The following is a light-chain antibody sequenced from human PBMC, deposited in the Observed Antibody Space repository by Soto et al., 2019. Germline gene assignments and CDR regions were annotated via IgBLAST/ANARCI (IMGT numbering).Light chain of an antibody. Sequence: QSVLTQPASVSGSPGQSITVSCTGTSSDVGGYNYVSWYQQHPGKAPRLMIYDVTNRPSGVSDRFSGSESGNTASLTISGLQAEDEADYYCSSYRRGSTYVFGTGTKVTVL. CDR1: SSDVGGYNY. V-gene: IGLV2-14*03. J-gene: IGLJ1*01. CDR2: DVT. CDR3: SSYRRGSTYV.